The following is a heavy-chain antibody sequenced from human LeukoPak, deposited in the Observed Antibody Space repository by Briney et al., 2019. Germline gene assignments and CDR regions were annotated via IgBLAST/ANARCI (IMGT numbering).Heavy chain of an antibody. CDR3: AKDRDYYDSSGHDY. CDR1: GFTFDDYA. V-gene: IGHV3-9*01. Sequence: GGSLRLSCAASGFTFDDYAMHWVRQAPGKGLEWVSGISWNSGSIGYADSVKGRFTISRDNAKNSLYLQMNSLRAEDTAVYYCAKDRDYYDSSGHDYWGQGTLVTVSS. CDR2: ISWNSGSI. J-gene: IGHJ4*02. D-gene: IGHD3-22*01.